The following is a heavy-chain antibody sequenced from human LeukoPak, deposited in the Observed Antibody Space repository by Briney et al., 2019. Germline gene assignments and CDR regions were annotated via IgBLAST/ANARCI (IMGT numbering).Heavy chain of an antibody. V-gene: IGHV1-2*02. CDR2: INPNTGGT. CDR1: GDTFTGYY. D-gene: IGHD2-2*01. J-gene: IGHJ3*02. CDR3: ARDVVPADAAAFDI. Sequence: ASVKVSCKASGDTFTGYYMHWVRQAPGQGLEWMGWINPNTGGTNYAQKFQGRVTMTRDTSISTAYMELSRLRSDDTAVYYCARDVVPADAAAFDIWGQGTMVTVSS.